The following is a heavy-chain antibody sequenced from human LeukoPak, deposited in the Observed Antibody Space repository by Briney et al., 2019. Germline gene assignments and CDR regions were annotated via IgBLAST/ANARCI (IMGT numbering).Heavy chain of an antibody. V-gene: IGHV3-30*03. CDR3: ARDPQFPDNYYYYMDV. Sequence: GGSLRLSCAASGFTFSSYWMSWVRQAPGKGLEWVALISYAGNIKYYADSVKGRFIISRDNSKNTLYLQMNSLRAEDTAVYYCARDPQFPDNYYYYMDVWGKGTTVTVSS. CDR1: GFTFSSYW. CDR2: ISYAGNIK. D-gene: IGHD1-14*01. J-gene: IGHJ6*03.